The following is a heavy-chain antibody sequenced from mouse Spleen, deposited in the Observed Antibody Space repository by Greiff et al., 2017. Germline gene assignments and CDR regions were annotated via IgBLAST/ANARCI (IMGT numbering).Heavy chain of an antibody. D-gene: IGHD2-3*01. CDR1: GFTFSDYG. CDR2: ISSGSSTI. CDR3: ARTDGYYNYAMDY. V-gene: IGHV5-17*01. Sequence: EVKLQESGGGLVKPGGSLKLSCAASGFTFSDYGMHWVRQAPEKGLEWVAYISSGSSTIYYADTVKGRFTISRDNAKNTLFLQMTSLRSEDTAMYYCARTDGYYNYAMDYWGQGTSVTVSS. J-gene: IGHJ4*01.